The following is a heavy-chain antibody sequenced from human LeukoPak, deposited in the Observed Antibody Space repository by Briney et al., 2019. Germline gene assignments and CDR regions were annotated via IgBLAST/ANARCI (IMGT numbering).Heavy chain of an antibody. V-gene: IGHV1-18*01. CDR1: GYTFTSYG. CDR3: ARDGRSGIDAFDI. CDR2: ISGYNGNT. D-gene: IGHD2-15*01. Sequence: ASVKVSCKASGYTFTSYGISWVRQAPGQGLEWMGWISGYNGNTNYAQKLQGRVTMTTDTSTSTAYKELRSLRSDDTAVYYCARDGRSGIDAFDIWGQGTMVTVSS. J-gene: IGHJ3*02.